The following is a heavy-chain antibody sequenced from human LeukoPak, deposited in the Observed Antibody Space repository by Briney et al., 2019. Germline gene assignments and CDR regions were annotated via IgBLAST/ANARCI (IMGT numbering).Heavy chain of an antibody. D-gene: IGHD4-17*01. Sequence: SETLSLTCTVSGGSISSGGYYWSWIRQHPGKGLEWIGYIYYSGSTYYNPSLKSRVTISVDTSKNQFSLKLSSVTAADTAVYYCARVLYGDYLGRHHNWFDPWGQGTLVTVSS. V-gene: IGHV4-31*03. CDR2: IYYSGST. J-gene: IGHJ5*02. CDR1: GGSISSGGYY. CDR3: ARVLYGDYLGRHHNWFDP.